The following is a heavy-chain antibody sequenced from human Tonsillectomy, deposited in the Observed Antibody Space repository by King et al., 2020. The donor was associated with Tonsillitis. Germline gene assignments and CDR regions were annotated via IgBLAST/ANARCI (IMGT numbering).Heavy chain of an antibody. J-gene: IGHJ5*02. Sequence: QLQESGPGLVKPSQTLSLTCTVSVGSISSGGYYWSWIRHHPGKGLEWIGDIYYSGSTYYNPSLKSRVTISVDTAKNQFSLKLSSVTAADTAVYYCARDRHYSSSWYWFDPWGQGTLVTVSS. CDR2: IYYSGST. CDR3: ARDRHYSSSWYWFDP. CDR1: VGSISSGGYY. V-gene: IGHV4-31*03. D-gene: IGHD6-13*01.